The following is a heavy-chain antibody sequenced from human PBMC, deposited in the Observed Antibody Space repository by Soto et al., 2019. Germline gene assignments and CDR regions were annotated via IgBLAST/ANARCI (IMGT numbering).Heavy chain of an antibody. CDR3: ARRGSLGGSYSLRIFYYYGMDV. CDR2: INPSGGST. J-gene: IGHJ6*02. V-gene: IGHV1-46*01. Sequence: ASVTVSCQTAGYTFTRYYMHLVRQAPGQGLEWMGIINPSGGSTSYAQKFQGRVTMTRDTSTSTVYMELSSLRSEDTAVYYCARRGSLGGSYSLRIFYYYGMDVWGQGTTVTVSS. D-gene: IGHD1-26*01. CDR1: GYTFTRYY.